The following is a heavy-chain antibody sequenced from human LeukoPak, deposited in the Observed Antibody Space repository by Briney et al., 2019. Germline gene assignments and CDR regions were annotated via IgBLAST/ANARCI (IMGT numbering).Heavy chain of an antibody. Sequence: SSVKLSCKASGGTFSSYAISWVRQAPGQGLEWMGGIIPIFGTANYAQKFQGRVTITADKYTRTAYMELSSLRSEDTAVYYCARGVATTNFYYYYYMDVWGKGTTVTVSS. CDR1: GGTFSSYA. J-gene: IGHJ6*03. CDR2: IIPIFGTA. CDR3: ARGVATTNFYYYYYMDV. D-gene: IGHD5-24*01. V-gene: IGHV1-69*06.